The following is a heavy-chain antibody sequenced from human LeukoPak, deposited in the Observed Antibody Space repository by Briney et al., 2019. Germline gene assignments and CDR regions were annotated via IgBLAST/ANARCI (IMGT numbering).Heavy chain of an antibody. CDR1: GYTFTSYG. Sequence: ASVKVSCKASGYTFTSYGISWVRQAPGQGLEWMGWISAYNGNTNYAQKLQGRVTMTTDTSTSTAYMELRSLRSDDAAVYYCARGPGYSSSWSRGDIWGQGTMVTVSS. J-gene: IGHJ3*02. CDR2: ISAYNGNT. V-gene: IGHV1-18*01. CDR3: ARGPGYSSSWSRGDI. D-gene: IGHD6-13*01.